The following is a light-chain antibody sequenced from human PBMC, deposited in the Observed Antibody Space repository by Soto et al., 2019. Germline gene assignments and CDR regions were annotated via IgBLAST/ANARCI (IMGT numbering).Light chain of an antibody. Sequence: ERVRTLSPTTLSVSPWERATVCCRASQTVSILLAWYQQKPGQAPRLLIHGATTRATGIPARFSGSGSGTEFTLTIRSLHSEDFAVYYCQQDNNWPPWTFGQVTKVDIK. J-gene: IGKJ1*01. CDR3: QQDNNWPPWT. V-gene: IGKV3-15*01. CDR2: GAT. CDR1: QTVSIL.